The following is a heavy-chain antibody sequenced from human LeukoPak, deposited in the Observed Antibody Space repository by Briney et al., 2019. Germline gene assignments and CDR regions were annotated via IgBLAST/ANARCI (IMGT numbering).Heavy chain of an antibody. CDR3: ASGRILIAFDI. D-gene: IGHD2/OR15-2a*01. Sequence: PSETLSLTCTVSGGSISSSSYYWGWIRQPPGKGLEWIGSIYYSGSTYYNPSLKSRVTISVDTSKNQFSLKLSSVTAADTAVYYCASGRILIAFDIWGQGTMVTVSS. J-gene: IGHJ3*02. CDR1: GGSISSSSYY. CDR2: IYYSGST. V-gene: IGHV4-39*01.